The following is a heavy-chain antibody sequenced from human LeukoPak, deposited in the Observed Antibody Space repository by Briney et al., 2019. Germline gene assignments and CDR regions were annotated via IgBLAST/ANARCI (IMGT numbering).Heavy chain of an antibody. D-gene: IGHD3-22*01. CDR1: GYRFTDYW. Sequence: GESLKISCKGSGYRFTDYWIGWVRQMPGKGLEWMGIIYPGGSDTKYSPSFQGQVTISVDKSISTAYQQWSSLKAADTAMYYCARHRIESSGYTFDYWGQGTLVTVSS. V-gene: IGHV5-51*01. CDR2: IYPGGSDT. CDR3: ARHRIESSGYTFDY. J-gene: IGHJ4*02.